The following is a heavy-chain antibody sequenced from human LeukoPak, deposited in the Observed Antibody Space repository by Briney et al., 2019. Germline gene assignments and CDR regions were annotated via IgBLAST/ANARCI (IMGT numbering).Heavy chain of an antibody. D-gene: IGHD2-2*01. J-gene: IGHJ4*02. CDR2: IYTSGST. V-gene: IGHV4-4*07. Sequence: PSENLSLTCTVSGGSISSYYWSWIRQPAGKGLEWIGRIYTSGSTNYNPSLKSRVTMSVDTSKNQFSLKLTSVTAADTAVYYCARDKCNSTTCPKYFDYWGQGTLVTVSS. CDR3: ARDKCNSTTCPKYFDY. CDR1: GGSISSYY.